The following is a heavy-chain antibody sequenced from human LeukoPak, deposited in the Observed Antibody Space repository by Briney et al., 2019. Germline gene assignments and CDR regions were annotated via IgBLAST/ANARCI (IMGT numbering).Heavy chain of an antibody. D-gene: IGHD6-6*01. Sequence: ASVKVSCKASGGTFSSYAISWVRQAPGQGLEWMGGIIPIFGTANYAQKFQGRVTITTDESTSTAYMELSSLRSEDTAVYYCARWYGPRAALTGFDPWGQGTLVTVSS. J-gene: IGHJ5*02. CDR3: ARWYGPRAALTGFDP. CDR1: GGTFSSYA. V-gene: IGHV1-69*05. CDR2: IIPIFGTA.